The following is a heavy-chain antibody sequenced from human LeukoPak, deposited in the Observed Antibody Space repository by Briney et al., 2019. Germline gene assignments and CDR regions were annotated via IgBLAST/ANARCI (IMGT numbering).Heavy chain of an antibody. Sequence: ASVKVSCKASGYTFTDYYIHWVRQAPGQGLEWMGWINPNSGGTGSAQKFQGRVTVTWDTSIRTVYMELSSLTSDDTAVYCCARIRSSGYHYFDYWGQGTLVTVSS. J-gene: IGHJ4*02. CDR1: GYTFTDYY. D-gene: IGHD3-9*01. V-gene: IGHV1-2*02. CDR2: INPNSGGT. CDR3: ARIRSSGYHYFDY.